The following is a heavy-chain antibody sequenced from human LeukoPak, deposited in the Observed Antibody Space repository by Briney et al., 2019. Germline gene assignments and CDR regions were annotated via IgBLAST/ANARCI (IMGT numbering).Heavy chain of an antibody. D-gene: IGHD3-22*01. CDR3: ARGLTGGYYFYAFDI. CDR2: INHSGST. V-gene: IGHV4-34*01. CDR1: GGSFSGYY. J-gene: IGHJ3*02. Sequence: KTSETLSLTCAVYGGSFSGYYWSWIRQPPGKGLEWIGEINHSGSTNYNPSLKSRVTISVDTSKNQFSLKLSSVTAADTAVYYCARGLTGGYYFYAFDIWGQGTMVTVSS.